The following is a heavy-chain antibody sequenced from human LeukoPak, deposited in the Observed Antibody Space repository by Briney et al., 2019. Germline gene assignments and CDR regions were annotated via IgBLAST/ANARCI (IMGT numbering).Heavy chain of an antibody. D-gene: IGHD3-9*01. V-gene: IGHV1-2*02. CDR2: INPNSGGT. CDR1: GYTFTGYY. Sequence: GASVKVSCKASGYTFTGYYMHWVRQRPGQGLEWMGWINPNSGGTNYAQKFQGRVTMTRDTSISTAYMELSRLRSDDTAVYYCARTDILTGYNWFDPWGQGTLVTVSS. CDR3: ARTDILTGYNWFDP. J-gene: IGHJ5*02.